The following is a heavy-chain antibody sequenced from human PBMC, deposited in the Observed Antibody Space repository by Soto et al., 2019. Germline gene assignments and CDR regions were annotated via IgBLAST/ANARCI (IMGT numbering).Heavy chain of an antibody. J-gene: IGHJ4*02. CDR1: GYTFTSYY. D-gene: IGHD6-25*01. CDR3: ARHLAAGDS. CDR2: VNPTGGST. Sequence: QVQLVQSGAEVKKPGASVRVSCKASGYTFTSYYIHWVRQAPGQGLEWMAIVNPTGGSTNYAQKFQRRVTVTFDTSTSTVFMELNSRRYEDTAVYYCARHLAAGDSWGQGTLVTVSS. V-gene: IGHV1-46*03.